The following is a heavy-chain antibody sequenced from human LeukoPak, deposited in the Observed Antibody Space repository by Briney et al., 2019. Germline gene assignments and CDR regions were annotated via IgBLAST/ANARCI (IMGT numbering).Heavy chain of an antibody. CDR2: IYYSGST. Sequence: PSETLSLTCTVSGGSISSGGYYWSWIRQHPGKGLEWIGYIYYSGSTYYNPSLKSRVTISVDTSKNQFSLKLSSVTAADTAVYYCARIAVAGTDPWGQGTLVTVSS. J-gene: IGHJ5*02. CDR1: GGSISSGGYY. CDR3: ARIAVAGTDP. D-gene: IGHD6-19*01. V-gene: IGHV4-31*03.